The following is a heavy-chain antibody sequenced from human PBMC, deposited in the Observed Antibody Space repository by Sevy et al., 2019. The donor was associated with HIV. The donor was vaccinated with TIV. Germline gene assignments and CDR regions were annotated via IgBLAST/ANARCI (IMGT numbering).Heavy chain of an antibody. V-gene: IGHV4-30-4*02. D-gene: IGHD5-12*01. CDR1: GGSISNSDSY. Sequence: SETLSLTCTVSGGSISNSDSYWSWIRQPPGKGLEWIGYIHYTGGTYYNPFRKSRVAMSVDTSEKQFSLKLSSMTEADTAVYYCASKRGYNHGPFDYWGQGTLVTVSS. CDR3: ASKRGYNHGPFDY. CDR2: IHYTGGT. J-gene: IGHJ4*02.